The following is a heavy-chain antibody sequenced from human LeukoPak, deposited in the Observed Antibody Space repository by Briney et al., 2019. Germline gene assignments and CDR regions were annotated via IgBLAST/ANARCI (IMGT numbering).Heavy chain of an antibody. V-gene: IGHV4-34*01. J-gene: IGHJ5*02. CDR1: GGSFSGYY. CDR2: INHSGST. CDR3: ARLTMVRGVMKP. D-gene: IGHD3-10*01. Sequence: PSETLSLTCAVYGGSFSGYYWSWIRQPPGKGLEWIGEINHSGSTNYNPSPKSRVTISVDTSKNQFSLKLSSVTAADTAVYYCARLTMVRGVMKPWGQGTLVTVSS.